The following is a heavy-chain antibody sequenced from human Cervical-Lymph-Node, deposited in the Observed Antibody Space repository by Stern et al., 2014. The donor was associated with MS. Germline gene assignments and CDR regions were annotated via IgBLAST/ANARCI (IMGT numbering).Heavy chain of an antibody. CDR2: IYHSGST. D-gene: IGHD5-24*01. CDR1: GGSISSYY. V-gene: IGHV4-59*01. Sequence: KESGPGLVKPSETLSLTCTVSGGSISSYYWSWIRQPPGKGLEWIGYIYHSGSTNYNPSRKSRVTISVDTSKNQFSLKLSSVTAADTAVYYCARGMATYFDYWGQGTLVTVSS. J-gene: IGHJ4*02. CDR3: ARGMATYFDY.